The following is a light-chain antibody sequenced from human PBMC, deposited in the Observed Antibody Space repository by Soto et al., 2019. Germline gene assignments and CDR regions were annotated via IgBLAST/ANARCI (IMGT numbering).Light chain of an antibody. V-gene: IGKV3-20*01. CDR1: QSVSSSY. Sequence: EIVLTQSPGTLSLSPGERATLWCTVGQSVSSSYLAWYQQKPGQPPRLLIYGASSRATGIPDRFSGSGSGTDFTLTISRLEPEDFAVFYCQHYDSLPITFGQGTRLEI. CDR3: QHYDSLPIT. J-gene: IGKJ5*01. CDR2: GAS.